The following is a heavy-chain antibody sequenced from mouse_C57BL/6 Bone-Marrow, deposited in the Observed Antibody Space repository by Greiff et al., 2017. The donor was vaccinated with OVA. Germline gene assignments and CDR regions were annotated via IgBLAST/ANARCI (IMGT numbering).Heavy chain of an antibody. CDR2: IRSKSNNYAT. J-gene: IGHJ3*01. CDR3: VRNLAWFAY. CDR1: GFSFNTYA. Sequence: EVQRVESGGGLVQPKGSLKLSCAASGFSFNTYAMNWVRQAPGKGLEWVARIRSKSNNYATYYADSVKDRFTISRDDSESMLYLQMNNLKTDDTAMYYCVRNLAWFAYWGQGTLVTVSA. V-gene: IGHV10-1*01.